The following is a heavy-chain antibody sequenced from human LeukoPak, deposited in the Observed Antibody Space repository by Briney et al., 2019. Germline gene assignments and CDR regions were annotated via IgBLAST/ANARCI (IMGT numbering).Heavy chain of an antibody. CDR1: GFTFGDYA. Sequence: GGSLRLSCTASGFTFGDYAMSWIRQAPGKGLEWVGFIRSKAYGETADYAASVKGKFTISRDDSKAIAYLQMNSLKTEDTAVYHCTRDRGAYNLYDYWGQGTLVTVSS. CDR3: TRDRGAYNLYDY. D-gene: IGHD1-1*01. CDR2: IRSKAYGETA. J-gene: IGHJ4*02. V-gene: IGHV3-49*03.